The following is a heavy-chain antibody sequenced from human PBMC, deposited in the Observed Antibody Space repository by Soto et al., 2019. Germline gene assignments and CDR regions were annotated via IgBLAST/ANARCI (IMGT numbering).Heavy chain of an antibody. Sequence: PSETLSLTCTVSGGSISSGGYYWSWIRQHPGKGLEWIGYIYYSGSTYYNPSLKSRVTISVDTSKNQFSLKLSSVTAADTAVYYCARVGVSLQEGYNWFDPWGQGTLVTVSS. CDR3: ARVGVSLQEGYNWFDP. D-gene: IGHD4-4*01. V-gene: IGHV4-31*03. CDR2: IYYSGST. CDR1: GGSISSGGYY. J-gene: IGHJ5*02.